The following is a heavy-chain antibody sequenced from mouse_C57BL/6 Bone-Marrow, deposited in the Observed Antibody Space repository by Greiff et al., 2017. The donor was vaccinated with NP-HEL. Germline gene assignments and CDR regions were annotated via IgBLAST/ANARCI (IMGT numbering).Heavy chain of an antibody. D-gene: IGHD1-1*01. J-gene: IGHJ1*03. CDR3: AREYGSSYGYFDV. Sequence: QVQLKQPGAELVKPGASVKLSCKASGYTFTSYWMHWVKQRPGQGLEWIGMIHPNSGSTNYNEKFKSKATLTVDKSSSTAYMQLSSLTSEDSAVYYCAREYGSSYGYFDVWGTGTTVTVSS. CDR1: GYTFTSYW. V-gene: IGHV1-64*01. CDR2: IHPNSGST.